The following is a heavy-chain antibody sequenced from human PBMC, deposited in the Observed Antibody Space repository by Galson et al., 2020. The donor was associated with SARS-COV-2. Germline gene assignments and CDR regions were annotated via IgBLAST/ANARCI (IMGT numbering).Heavy chain of an antibody. D-gene: IGHD1-20*01. Sequence: KMSGPTLVTRTQTLTLTCTFSGFSLSTSGVGVGWIRPPPGKALEWLALIYWDDDKRYSPSLKSRLTITKDTSKNQVVLTMTNMDPVDTATYYCAHRYNWNYFDYWGQGTLVTVSA. CDR3: AHRYNWNYFDY. V-gene: IGHV2-5*02. CDR1: GFSLSTSGVG. CDR2: IYWDDDK. J-gene: IGHJ4*02.